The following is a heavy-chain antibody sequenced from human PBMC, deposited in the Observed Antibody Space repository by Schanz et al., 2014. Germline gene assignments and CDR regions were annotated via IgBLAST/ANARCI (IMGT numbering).Heavy chain of an antibody. V-gene: IGHV3-23*01. CDR2: LSEGGGGT. Sequence: EMQLLESGGGLAQPGGSLRLSCAASGFTLSNYAMSWVRQAPGKGLEWVSALSEGGGGTHYADSVRGRFTISSDSSKNTLYLQMNSLRPEDTAVYYCAKGRFGELSAFDIWGQGTMVTVSS. CDR3: AKGRFGELSAFDI. CDR1: GFTLSNYA. D-gene: IGHD3-10*01. J-gene: IGHJ3*02.